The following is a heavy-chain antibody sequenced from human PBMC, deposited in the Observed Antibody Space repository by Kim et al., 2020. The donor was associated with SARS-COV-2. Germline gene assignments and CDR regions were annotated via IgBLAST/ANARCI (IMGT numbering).Heavy chain of an antibody. D-gene: IGHD3-16*02. CDR3: ARSAYYDYVWGSYRPFEY. Sequence: KSRVTISVDTSKNQFSLNLSSVTAADTAVYYCARSAYYDYVWGSYRPFEYWGQGTLVTVSS. J-gene: IGHJ4*02. V-gene: IGHV4-30-2*04.